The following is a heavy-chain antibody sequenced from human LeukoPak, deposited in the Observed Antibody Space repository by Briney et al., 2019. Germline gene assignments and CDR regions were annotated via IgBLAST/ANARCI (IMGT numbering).Heavy chain of an antibody. CDR1: GGSISSSSHY. V-gene: IGHV4-39*06. CDR3: ARLTPGKNWFDP. CDR2: MYHSGIT. J-gene: IGHJ5*02. D-gene: IGHD3-10*01. Sequence: SETLSLTCTVSGGSISSSSHYWGWIRQPPGKGLEWIASMYHSGITYYNSSLKSRATISVDTSKNQFTLKLNSVTAADTSVYYCARLTPGKNWFDPWGHGTLVTVSS.